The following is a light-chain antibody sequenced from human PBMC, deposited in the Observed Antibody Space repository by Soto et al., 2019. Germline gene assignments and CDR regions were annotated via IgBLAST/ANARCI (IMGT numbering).Light chain of an antibody. CDR1: SSDVGHYNY. Sequence: QSALTQPRSVSGSPGQSVTISCTGTSSDVGHYNYVSWYQQHPGKALKLLISDVNKRPSGVPDRFSGSKSGNTASLTISGLQAEDEAEYHCCSYAGSYTVIFGGGTKVTVL. CDR3: CSYAGSYTVI. J-gene: IGLJ2*01. CDR2: DVN. V-gene: IGLV2-11*01.